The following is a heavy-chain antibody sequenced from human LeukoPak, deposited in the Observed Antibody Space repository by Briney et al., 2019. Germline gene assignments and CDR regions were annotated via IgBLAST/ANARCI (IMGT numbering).Heavy chain of an antibody. CDR1: GFTFNNYA. CDR2: ISGSGYST. CDR3: AQWSRYFDY. V-gene: IGHV3-23*01. Sequence: HPGGSLRLSCAASGFTFNNYAMTWVRQAPGKGLEWVSAISGSGYSTYYADSVKGRFTISRDNSKNTLYLQMNSLRAEDTALYFCAQWSRYFDYWGQGTLVTVSS. J-gene: IGHJ4*02. D-gene: IGHD1-26*01.